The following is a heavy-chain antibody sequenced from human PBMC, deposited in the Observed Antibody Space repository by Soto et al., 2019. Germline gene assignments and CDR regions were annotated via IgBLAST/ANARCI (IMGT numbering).Heavy chain of an antibody. J-gene: IGHJ4*02. CDR1: GFTFNTYN. Sequence: EVQLVESGGDLVQPGGSLRLSCAASGFTFNTYNMNWIRQAPGKGLEWVSYIISSSGTIYYADSVKGRFTISRDKAKNSVNLKMNSLRDEDSAVYYCVRAYLFDHWGQGTLVTVSS. CDR2: IISSSGTI. D-gene: IGHD3-10*01. V-gene: IGHV3-48*02. CDR3: VRAYLFDH.